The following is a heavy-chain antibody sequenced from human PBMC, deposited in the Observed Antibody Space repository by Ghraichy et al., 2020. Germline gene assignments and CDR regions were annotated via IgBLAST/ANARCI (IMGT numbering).Heavy chain of an antibody. CDR3: ARAGRDGYNYLSYSYYYYMDV. V-gene: IGHV3-74*01. CDR2: INTDGSST. J-gene: IGHJ6*03. CDR1: GFTFSGYW. Sequence: GSLRLSCAASGFTFSGYWMHWVRQAPGKGLVWVSRINTDGSSTTYADSVKGRFTISRDNAKNTLYLQMNSLRAEDTAVYYCARAGRDGYNYLSYSYYYYMDVWGKGTTVTVAS. D-gene: IGHD5-24*01.